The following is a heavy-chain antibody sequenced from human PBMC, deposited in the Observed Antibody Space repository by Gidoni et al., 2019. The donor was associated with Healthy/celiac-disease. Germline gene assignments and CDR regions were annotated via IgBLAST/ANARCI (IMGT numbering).Heavy chain of an antibody. CDR2: IKSKTDGGTT. V-gene: IGHV3-15*01. CDR1: GFTFSNAW. CDR3: TTDPGYSSGWYLDYYYGMDV. Sequence: EVQLVESGGGLVKPGGSLRLSCAASGFTFSNAWMSWVSQAPGKGLEWVGRIKSKTDGGTTDSAAPVKGRFTISRYDSKNTLYLQMNSLKTEDTAVYYCTTDPGYSSGWYLDYYYGMDVWGQGTTVTVSS. J-gene: IGHJ6*02. D-gene: IGHD6-19*01.